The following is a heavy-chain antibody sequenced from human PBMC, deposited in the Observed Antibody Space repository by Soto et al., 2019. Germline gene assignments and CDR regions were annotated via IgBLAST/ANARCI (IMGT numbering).Heavy chain of an antibody. CDR2: INPSDGNR. D-gene: IGHD3-22*01. Sequence: QIQLVQSGAEWRKPGASVKVSCKASGYSFSFYGINWVRQAPGQGLEWMGWINPSDGNRNFAQKFEDRVTMTTATYSNTVVLELRSLKSDDTAIYYCARDRLSGYDSSGFYSWGQGPMVTVSS. V-gene: IGHV1-18*01. CDR3: ARDRLSGYDSSGFYS. CDR1: GYSFSFYG. J-gene: IGHJ4*02.